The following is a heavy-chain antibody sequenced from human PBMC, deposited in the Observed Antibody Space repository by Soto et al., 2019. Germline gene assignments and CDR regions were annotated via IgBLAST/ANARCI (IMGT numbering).Heavy chain of an antibody. J-gene: IGHJ5*02. D-gene: IGHD3-3*01. Sequence: ETLSLTCTISGGAIGSHYWTWIRQPAGKGLEWIGRIYSSGSTQYNPSLQSRVTMSLDTSKNQFSLRLESVTAADTAVYYCARAQRFSDWFDPWGQGTWGTVS. V-gene: IGHV4-4*07. CDR1: GGAIGSHY. CDR2: IYSSGST. CDR3: ARAQRFSDWFDP.